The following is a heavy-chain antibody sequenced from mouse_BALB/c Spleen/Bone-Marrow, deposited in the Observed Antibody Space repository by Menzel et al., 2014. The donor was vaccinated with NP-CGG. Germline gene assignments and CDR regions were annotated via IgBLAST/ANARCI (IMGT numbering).Heavy chain of an antibody. CDR3: TRFGSSYDWYFDV. Sequence: EVQLQQSGTVLARPGASVKMSCKASGYSFTNYWLHWVKQRPGQGLEWIGAIYPGNSDTSYNQKFKGKAKLTAVTSASTAYMELSSLTSEDSAVYYCTRFGSSYDWYFDVWGAGTTVTVSS. V-gene: IGHV1-5*01. D-gene: IGHD1-1*01. CDR2: IYPGNSDT. CDR1: GYSFTNYW. J-gene: IGHJ1*01.